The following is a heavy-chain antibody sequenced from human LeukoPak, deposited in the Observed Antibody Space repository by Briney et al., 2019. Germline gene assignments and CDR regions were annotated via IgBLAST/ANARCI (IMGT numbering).Heavy chain of an antibody. J-gene: IGHJ4*02. CDR3: TPQTVASTFDY. Sequence: GGSLRLSCAASGFSFSVYEMHWVRQAPGKGLEWISDISSSGTTTYYADSVKGRFTISRDNTKNSLYLQMNRLRVEDTAVYYCTPQTVASTFDYWGQETRVTVPS. CDR1: GFSFSVYE. CDR2: ISSSGTTT. D-gene: IGHD6-19*01. V-gene: IGHV3-48*03.